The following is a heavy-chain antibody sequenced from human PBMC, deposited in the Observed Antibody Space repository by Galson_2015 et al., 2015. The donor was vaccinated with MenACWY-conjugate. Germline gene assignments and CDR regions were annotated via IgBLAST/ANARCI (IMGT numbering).Heavy chain of an antibody. Sequence: SLRLSCAASGFTFSNDWMNWVRQAPGKGLEWVGRIRSKNDGVATEDAAPVTGRFAISTDDPRDTLYMEMNSLKIQDTSVYYCCGGSNSPYSADFESWGQGTLVTVSS. CDR1: GFTFSNDW. CDR2: IRSKNDGVAT. J-gene: IGHJ4*02. CDR3: CGGSNSPYSADFES. V-gene: IGHV3-15*07. D-gene: IGHD6-13*01.